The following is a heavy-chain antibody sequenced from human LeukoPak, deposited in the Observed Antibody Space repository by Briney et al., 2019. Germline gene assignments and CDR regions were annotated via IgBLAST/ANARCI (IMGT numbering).Heavy chain of an antibody. J-gene: IGHJ5*02. D-gene: IGHD5-12*01. CDR3: ARAPVDMVWFDP. V-gene: IGHV1-8*01. CDR1: GYTFTSYD. CDR2: MNPNSGNT. Sequence: PVASVKVSCKASGYTFTSYDINWVRQATGQGLEWMGWMNPNSGNTGYAQKFQGRVTITADESTSTAYMELSSLRSEDTAVYYCARAPVDMVWFDPWGQGTLVTVSS.